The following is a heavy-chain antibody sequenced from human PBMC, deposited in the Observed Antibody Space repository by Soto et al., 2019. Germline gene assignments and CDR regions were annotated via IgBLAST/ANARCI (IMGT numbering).Heavy chain of an antibody. D-gene: IGHD3-10*01. CDR3: TRTMVRGQPHMDV. J-gene: IGHJ6*02. V-gene: IGHV1-8*01. CDR2: MNPSSGRT. Sequence: ASVKVSCKASGYTFTNYDIHWVRQATGQGLEWMGWMNPSSGRTGYAQKFQGRVTMTRDNSISTAYMELTSLTSEDTAMYYCTRTMVRGQPHMDVWGQGTTVTVSS. CDR1: GYTFTNYD.